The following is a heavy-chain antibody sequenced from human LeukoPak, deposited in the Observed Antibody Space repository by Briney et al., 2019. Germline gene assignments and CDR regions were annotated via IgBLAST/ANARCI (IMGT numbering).Heavy chain of an antibody. Sequence: GGSLRLSCAASGFTFSSYAMHWVRQAPGKGLEWVAVISYDGSNKYYADSVKGRFTISRDNSKNTLHLQMNSLRAEDTAVYYCARGSAFDIWGQGTMVTVSS. CDR2: ISYDGSNK. CDR3: ARGSAFDI. CDR1: GFTFSSYA. V-gene: IGHV3-30*04. J-gene: IGHJ3*02.